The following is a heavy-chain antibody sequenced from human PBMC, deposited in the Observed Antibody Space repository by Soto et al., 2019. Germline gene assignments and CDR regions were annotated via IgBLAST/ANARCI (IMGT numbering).Heavy chain of an antibody. CDR2: ISLTGNNT. CDR1: GFTFSNYV. CDR3: AKDRVSDGIYSSDY. Sequence: GGSLRLSCAASGFTFSNYVMSWVRQAPGKGLEWVSFISLTGNNTYYSDSVKGRFTVSKDKSKKTVYLQMNSLRVEDTAIYYCAKDRVSDGIYSSDYWGRGVLVTVSS. D-gene: IGHD2-15*01. V-gene: IGHV3-23*01. J-gene: IGHJ4*02.